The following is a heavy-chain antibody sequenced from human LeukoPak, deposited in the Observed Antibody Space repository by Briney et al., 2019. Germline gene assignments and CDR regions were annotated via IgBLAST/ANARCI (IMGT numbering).Heavy chain of an antibody. CDR3: ARDSAVAGQFDY. V-gene: IGHV4-38-2*02. CDR1: GYSISSGYY. J-gene: IGHJ4*02. CDR2: IYHSGST. Sequence: SETLSLTCTVSGYSISSGYYWGWIRQPPGKGLEWIGSIYHSGSTYYNPSLKSRVTISVDTSKNQFSLKLSSVTAADTAVCYWARDSAVAGQFDYWGQGTLVTVSS. D-gene: IGHD6-19*01.